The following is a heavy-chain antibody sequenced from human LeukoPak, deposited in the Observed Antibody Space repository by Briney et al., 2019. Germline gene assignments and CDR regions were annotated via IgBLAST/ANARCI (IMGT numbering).Heavy chain of an antibody. V-gene: IGHV4-59*01. CDR3: ARSRVPATADY. D-gene: IGHD2-2*01. Sequence: SETLSLTCTVSGGSISSYYWSWIRQPPGKGLEWIGYIYYSGSTNYNPSLKSRVTISVDTSKNQFSLKLSSVTAADTAVYYCARSRVPATADYWGQGTLVTVSS. CDR2: IYYSGST. J-gene: IGHJ4*02. CDR1: GGSISSYY.